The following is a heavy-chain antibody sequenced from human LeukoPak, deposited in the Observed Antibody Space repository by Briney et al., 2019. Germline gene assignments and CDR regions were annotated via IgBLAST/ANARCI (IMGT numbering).Heavy chain of an antibody. D-gene: IGHD2-15*01. CDR1: GFTFTNHW. CDR2: INYYGTTT. V-gene: IGHV3-74*03. J-gene: IGHJ4*02. CDR3: ARDAAGLDY. Sequence: PGGSLRLSCTASGFTFTNHWMHWVRQAPGKGLVWVSRINYYGTTTMYADSVKGRFTISRDNAKNTLYLQINSLRAEDTAVYYCARDAAGLDYWGQGTLVTVSS.